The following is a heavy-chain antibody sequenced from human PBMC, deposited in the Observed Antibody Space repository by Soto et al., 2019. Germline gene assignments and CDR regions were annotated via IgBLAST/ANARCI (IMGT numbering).Heavy chain of an antibody. Sequence: SEHLALTCTVSADSFSSFGFRWPFLGPPPGKGLEWIGYIYNGGSTYYRPSLESRMHMSLDATRNHYSLRLTSVTAADTAVYFCARAPVGLDTISYFDYWGQGKLVTVSP. D-gene: IGHD3-3*01. J-gene: IGHJ4*02. V-gene: IGHV4-30-4*01. CDR3: ARAPVGLDTISYFDY. CDR2: IYNGGST. CDR1: ADSFSSFGFR.